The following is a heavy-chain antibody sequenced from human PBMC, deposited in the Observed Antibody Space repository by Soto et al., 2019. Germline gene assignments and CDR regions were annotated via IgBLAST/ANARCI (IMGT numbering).Heavy chain of an antibody. V-gene: IGHV4-61*01. D-gene: IGHD1-26*01. Sequence: PSETLSLTCTVSGGSINSGSYHWTWIRQHPGKGLEWIGYIYCSGSTNYNPSLKSRVTISVDTSKNQFSLKLSSVTAADTAVYYCASIEYFPYSGSYQFDYWGQGTLVTVSS. CDR1: GGSINSGSYH. CDR2: IYCSGST. CDR3: ASIEYFPYSGSYQFDY. J-gene: IGHJ4*02.